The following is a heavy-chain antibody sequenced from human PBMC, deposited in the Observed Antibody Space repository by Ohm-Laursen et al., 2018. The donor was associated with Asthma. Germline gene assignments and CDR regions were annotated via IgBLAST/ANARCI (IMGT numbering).Heavy chain of an antibody. CDR2: ISWNSGGI. CDR3: AKLVGVTTA. J-gene: IGHJ5*02. V-gene: IGHV3-9*01. D-gene: IGHD4-17*01. CDR1: GFSFHEYA. Sequence: LSLTCAASGFSFHEYAMHWVRQSPGKGLEWVSGISWNSGGIGYADSVKGRFTISRDNAKNSLYLQMNSLRPEDTAFYYCAKLVGVTTAWGQGTLVTVSS.